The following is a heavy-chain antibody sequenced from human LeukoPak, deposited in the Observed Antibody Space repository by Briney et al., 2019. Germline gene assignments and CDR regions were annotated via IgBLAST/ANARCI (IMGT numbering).Heavy chain of an antibody. J-gene: IGHJ3*02. CDR2: IYTSGST. CDR3: ARDQRQQLVDSPQNDAFDI. V-gene: IGHV4-61*02. Sequence: SQTLSLTCTVSGGSISSGSYYWSWLRQPAGKGLEWIGRIYTSGSTNYNPSLKSRVTISVDTSKNQFSLKLSSVTAADTAVYYCARDQRQQLVDSPQNDAFDIWGQGTMVTVSS. CDR1: GGSISSGSYY. D-gene: IGHD6-13*01.